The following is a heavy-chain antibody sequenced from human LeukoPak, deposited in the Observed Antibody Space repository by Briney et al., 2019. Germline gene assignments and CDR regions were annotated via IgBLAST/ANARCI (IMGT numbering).Heavy chain of an antibody. J-gene: IGHJ3*02. CDR1: GYTFTSYG. CDR2: ISAYNGNT. Sequence: GASVKVSCKASGYTFTSYGINWVRQAPGQGLEWMGWISAYNGNTNYAQKLQGRVTMTTDTSTSTAYMELRSLRSDHTAVYYCARDLHCSGGSCRDDAFDIWGQGTMVTVSS. D-gene: IGHD2-15*01. CDR3: ARDLHCSGGSCRDDAFDI. V-gene: IGHV1-18*01.